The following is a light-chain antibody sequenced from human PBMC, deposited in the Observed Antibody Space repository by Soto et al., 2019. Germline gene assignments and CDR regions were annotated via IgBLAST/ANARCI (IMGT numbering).Light chain of an antibody. Sequence: QSALTQPASVSGSPGQSITISCTGTSSDVGAYNYVSWYQQHPGTAPKLMVYDVSSRPSGVSDLFSGSKSGNTASLTISGLQAEDEADYYCTSYTIISPLYVFGTGTKLTVL. CDR2: DVS. CDR3: TSYTIISPLYV. J-gene: IGLJ1*01. CDR1: SSDVGAYNY. V-gene: IGLV2-14*01.